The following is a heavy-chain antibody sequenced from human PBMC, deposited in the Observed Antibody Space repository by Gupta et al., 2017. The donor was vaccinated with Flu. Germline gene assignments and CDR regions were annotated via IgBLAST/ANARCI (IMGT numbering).Heavy chain of an antibody. Sequence: EVQLVESGGGLVQPGGSLKLPCAASGFTFSGSALHWVRQASGKGLEWVGRIRSKGNSYATAYAASVKGRFTISRDDSKNTAYLQMNSLKTEDTAVYYCASHYGDYVSLFGYWGQGTLVTVSS. CDR3: ASHYGDYVSLFGY. V-gene: IGHV3-73*02. D-gene: IGHD4-17*01. CDR1: GFTFSGSA. CDR2: IRSKGNSYAT. J-gene: IGHJ4*02.